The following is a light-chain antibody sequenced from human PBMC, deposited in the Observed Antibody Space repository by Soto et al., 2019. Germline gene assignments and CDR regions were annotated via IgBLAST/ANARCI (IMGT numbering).Light chain of an antibody. Sequence: DIQMTQSPSSLSASVGDRITVTCRASQNINTWLAWYQQRPGKPPKLLIYDAYSLQSGVQSRFSGSGSGTEFTLTIKSLQPDDFATYYCIQYNSYSREFGQGTKVDIK. CDR1: QNINTW. J-gene: IGKJ1*01. CDR2: DAY. CDR3: IQYNSYSRE. V-gene: IGKV1-5*01.